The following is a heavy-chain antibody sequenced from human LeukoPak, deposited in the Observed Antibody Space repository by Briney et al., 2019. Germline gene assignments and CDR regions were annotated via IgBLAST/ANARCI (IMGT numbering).Heavy chain of an antibody. J-gene: IGHJ6*02. CDR3: AQGGSEIYYFYHGMDV. D-gene: IGHD3-10*01. CDR1: GFSFNSYA. Sequence: GGSLRLSCADSGFSFNSYAIHWVREAPGKRLESVSAISYDGSNKHYADSVRGRFTISRDNSKNTLYLQMNSLRTEDTAVYYCAQGGSEIYYFYHGMDVWGRGTTVTVSS. V-gene: IGHV3-30*03. CDR2: ISYDGSNK.